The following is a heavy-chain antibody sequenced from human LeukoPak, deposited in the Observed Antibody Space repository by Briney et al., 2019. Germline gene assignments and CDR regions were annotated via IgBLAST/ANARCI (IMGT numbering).Heavy chain of an antibody. CDR2: ISHTGDTI. CDR3: ARDQGYCGSTGCIRWHDF. D-gene: IGHD2-2*01. J-gene: IGHJ4*02. Sequence: GGSLRLSCAASGFTVSSNYMSWVRQAPGKGLEWLLYISHTGDTIYYADSVKGRFTIARDNAKDTVYLQMNGPRAEDTAVYYCARDQGYCGSTGCIRWHDFWGQGTLVTVSS. CDR1: GFTVSSNY. V-gene: IGHV3-48*01.